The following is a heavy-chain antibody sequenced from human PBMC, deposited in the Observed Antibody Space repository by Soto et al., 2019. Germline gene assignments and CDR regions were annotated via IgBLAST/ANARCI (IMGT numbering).Heavy chain of an antibody. CDR2: FSLSGTT. D-gene: IGHD2-8*02. CDR3: ARGMTPPGAPAWYYCDS. Sequence: QVQLQESGPGLMKPSETLSLTCTVSGASITSSSYWSWIRQPAGKGLEWIGRFSLSGTTNYNPSLRSRVTMSADVSKNQFSRRLTSVTAADTALYYCARGMTPPGAPAWYYCDSWGQGTLVTVSS. V-gene: IGHV4-4*07. J-gene: IGHJ4*02. CDR1: GASITSSSY.